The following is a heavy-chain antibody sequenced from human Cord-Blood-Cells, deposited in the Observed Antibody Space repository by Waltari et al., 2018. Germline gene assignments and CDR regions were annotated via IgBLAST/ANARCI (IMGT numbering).Heavy chain of an antibody. CDR1: GYSFTSYW. Sequence: EVQLVQSGAEVKQPGESLKISCKGSGYSFTSYWIGWVRQMPGKGLEWMGIIYPGDSDTRYSPSFQGQVTISADKSISTAYLQWSSLKASDTAMYYCARQSAYCTNGVCYGDYWGQGTLVTVSS. J-gene: IGHJ4*02. D-gene: IGHD2-8*01. CDR3: ARQSAYCTNGVCYGDY. V-gene: IGHV5-51*01. CDR2: IYPGDSDT.